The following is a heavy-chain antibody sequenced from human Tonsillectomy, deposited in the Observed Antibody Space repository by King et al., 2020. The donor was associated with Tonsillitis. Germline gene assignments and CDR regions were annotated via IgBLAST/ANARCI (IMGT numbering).Heavy chain of an antibody. Sequence: VQLVQSGGGVVQPGRSLRLSCAASGFTFSSYGMHWVRQAPGKGLEWVAFIWYDGNNKYYADSVKGRFTISRDNSENTLYLQMNSLRAEDTAVYYCASSAGTFSYCYYMDVWGKGTTVTVSS. D-gene: IGHD6-13*01. J-gene: IGHJ6*03. CDR3: ASSAGTFSYCYYMDV. V-gene: IGHV3-33*08. CDR1: GFTFSSYG. CDR2: IWYDGNNK.